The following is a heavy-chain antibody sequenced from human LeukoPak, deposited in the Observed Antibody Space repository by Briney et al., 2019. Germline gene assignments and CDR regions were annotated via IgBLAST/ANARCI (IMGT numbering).Heavy chain of an antibody. Sequence: PSETLSLTCTVSDGGINSYYWSWIRQPLGKGLEWIAYINYSGSTHYSPSLKSRVTISVDTSKNQFSLKLTSVTAADTAVYYCARFATRDFDFWGQGTLVTVSS. CDR3: ARFATRDFDF. J-gene: IGHJ4*02. CDR1: DGGINSYY. CDR2: INYSGST. V-gene: IGHV4-59*01.